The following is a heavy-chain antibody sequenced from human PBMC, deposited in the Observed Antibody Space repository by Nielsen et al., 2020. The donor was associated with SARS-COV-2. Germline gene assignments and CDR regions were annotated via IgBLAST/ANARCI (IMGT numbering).Heavy chain of an antibody. Sequence: GESLKISCAASGFTLSKAYMSWVRQAPGKGPAWVSRIKSDGSKTTYADSVRGRFTISRDNAKSTLYLQMDGLRVDDTAVYYCVRVRDDGYYYDTGPFDYWGQGAQVTVSS. J-gene: IGHJ4*02. CDR2: IKSDGSKT. CDR3: VRVRDDGYYYDTGPFDY. CDR1: GFTLSKAY. D-gene: IGHD3-22*01. V-gene: IGHV3-74*03.